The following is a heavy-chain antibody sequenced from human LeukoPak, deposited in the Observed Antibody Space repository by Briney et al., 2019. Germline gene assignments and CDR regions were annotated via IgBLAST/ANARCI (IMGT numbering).Heavy chain of an antibody. Sequence: GGSLRLSCEASGFSFNKYWMHWVRQVPGKGPVWVSRINPDGSTTNYADSVKGRFSISRDNAKSIMYLQMNSLFVEDTAVYYCARGGDGSNSLINYWGQGTLVTVSS. CDR3: ARGGDGSNSLINY. CDR2: INPDGSTT. V-gene: IGHV3-74*01. CDR1: GFSFNKYW. D-gene: IGHD5-24*01. J-gene: IGHJ4*02.